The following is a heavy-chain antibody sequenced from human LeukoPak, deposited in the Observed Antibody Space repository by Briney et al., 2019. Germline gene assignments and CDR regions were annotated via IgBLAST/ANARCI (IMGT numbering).Heavy chain of an antibody. CDR2: ISGSGGST. CDR3: AKDRLVAPAAATYFDY. V-gene: IGHV3-23*01. J-gene: IGHJ4*02. Sequence: GGSLRLSCAASGFTFSSYAMSWVRQAPGKGLEWVSAISGSGGSTYYADSVKGRFTISRDNSKNTLYLQMNSLRAEDTAVYYCAKDRLVAPAAATYFDYWGQGTLVTVSS. CDR1: GFTFSSYA. D-gene: IGHD2-2*01.